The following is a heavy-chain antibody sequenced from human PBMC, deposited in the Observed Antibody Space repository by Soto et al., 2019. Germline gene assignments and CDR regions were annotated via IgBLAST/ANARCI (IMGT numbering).Heavy chain of an antibody. V-gene: IGHV3-33*03. D-gene: IGHD1-7*01. J-gene: IGHJ4*02. CDR1: GFTISTHG. Sequence: QAQLVESGGGVVQPGTSLRLSCAASGFTISTHGMHWVRQAPGKGLDWLANIWYDGSNEFYAESVKGRFSISKDNSKNTLYLQMSSLRAEDTAVYYCAAATTWNFHFPYWGQGTQVTVSS. CDR3: AAATTWNFHFPY. CDR2: IWYDGSNE.